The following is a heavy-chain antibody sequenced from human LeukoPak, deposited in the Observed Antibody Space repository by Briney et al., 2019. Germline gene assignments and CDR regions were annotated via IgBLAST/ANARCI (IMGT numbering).Heavy chain of an antibody. CDR2: IYYSGST. CDR1: GGSISSYY. Sequence: SETLSLTCTVSGGSISSYYWSWIRQPPGKGLEWIGYIYYSGSTNYNPSLKSRVTISVDTSKNQFSLKLSSVTAADTAVYCCARDWGWELDYWGQGTLVTVSS. D-gene: IGHD3-16*01. V-gene: IGHV4-59*01. CDR3: ARDWGWELDY. J-gene: IGHJ4*02.